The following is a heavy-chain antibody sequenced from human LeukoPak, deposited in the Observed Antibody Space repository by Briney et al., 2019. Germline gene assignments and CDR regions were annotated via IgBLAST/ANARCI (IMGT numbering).Heavy chain of an antibody. CDR1: GFSLSTSGVG. V-gene: IGHV2-5*02. CDR2: IHCDDDK. Sequence: SGPTLVKPTQTLSLTCTFSGFSLSTSGVGVGWIRQPPGKALEWLDLIHCDDDKHYNPPLKSRLTITKDTSKNQVVLTMTNMDPVDTATYYCAHRPRGAAAGSFDYWGQGTLVTVSS. D-gene: IGHD6-13*01. CDR3: AHRPRGAAAGSFDY. J-gene: IGHJ4*02.